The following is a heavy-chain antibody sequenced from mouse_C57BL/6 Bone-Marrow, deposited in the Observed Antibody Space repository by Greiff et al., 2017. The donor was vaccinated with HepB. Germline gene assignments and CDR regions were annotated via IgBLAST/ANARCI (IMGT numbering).Heavy chain of an antibody. CDR1: GYTFTSYW. J-gene: IGHJ3*01. Sequence: QVQLQQPGAELVRPGTSVKLSCKASGYTFTSYWMHWVKQRPGQGLEWIGVIDPSDSYTNYNQKFKGKATLTVDTSSSTAYMQLSSLTSEDSAVYYCAREEDYDYPWFAYWGQGTLVTVSA. CDR3: AREEDYDYPWFAY. V-gene: IGHV1-59*01. D-gene: IGHD2-4*01. CDR2: IDPSDSYT.